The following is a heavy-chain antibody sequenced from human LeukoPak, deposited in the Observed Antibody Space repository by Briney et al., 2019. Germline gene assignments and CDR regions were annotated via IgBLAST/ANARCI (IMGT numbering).Heavy chain of an antibody. Sequence: SETLSLTCTVSGGSILDSTYYWAWIRQPPGTGLEWIATIFYTGNPHYNPSLKRRVTMSVDTVKNQFSLNLNSVTAADTAVYYCARQSSGYYYGWFDPWGQGTLVTVSS. J-gene: IGHJ5*02. V-gene: IGHV4-39*01. CDR3: ARQSSGYYYGWFDP. CDR1: GGSILDSTYY. D-gene: IGHD3-22*01. CDR2: IFYTGNP.